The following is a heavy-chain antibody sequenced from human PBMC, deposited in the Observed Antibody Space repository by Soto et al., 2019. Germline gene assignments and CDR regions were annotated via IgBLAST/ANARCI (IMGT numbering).Heavy chain of an antibody. CDR1: GGSISSYY. CDR3: ARQVGGWAPWYFDS. V-gene: IGHV4-59*08. D-gene: IGHD6-19*01. J-gene: IGHJ4*02. CDR2: IYYSGST. Sequence: QVQLQESGPGLVKPSETLSLTCTVSGGSISSYYWSWIRQPPGKGLEWIGYIYYSGSTNYNPSLKSRVTISVDTSKNQFSRKLSSVTAADTAVYYCARQVGGWAPWYFDSWGQGTLVTVSS.